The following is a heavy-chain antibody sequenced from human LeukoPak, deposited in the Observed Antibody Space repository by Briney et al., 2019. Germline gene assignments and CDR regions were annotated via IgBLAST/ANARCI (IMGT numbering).Heavy chain of an antibody. D-gene: IGHD6-19*01. CDR2: IYYSGST. CDR3: ARGSSGWENWFDP. J-gene: IGHJ5*02. Sequence: SQTLSLTCTVSGGSISSGDYYWSWIRQPPGKGLEWIGYIYYSGSTYYNPSLKSRVTISVDTSKNQFSLKLSSVTAADTAVYYCARGSSGWENWFDPWGQGTLVTVSS. CDR1: GGSISSGDYY. V-gene: IGHV4-30-4*01.